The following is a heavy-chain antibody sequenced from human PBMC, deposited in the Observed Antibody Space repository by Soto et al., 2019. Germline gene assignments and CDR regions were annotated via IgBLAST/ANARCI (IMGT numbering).Heavy chain of an antibody. CDR3: ATGGHNDGYNFYHGMDV. D-gene: IGHD5-18*01. J-gene: IGHJ6*02. Sequence: QVQVVQSGAEVKKPGSSVKVSCKVSGGIFTNNAISWVRQAPGQGLEWLGGVIPLFDTAYYAPIFRGILRISAAGATTTAYMELRGLTSADPAVYFCATGGHNDGYNFYHGMDVWGQGTTVTVS. V-gene: IGHV1-69*01. CDR1: GGIFTNNA. CDR2: VIPLFDTA.